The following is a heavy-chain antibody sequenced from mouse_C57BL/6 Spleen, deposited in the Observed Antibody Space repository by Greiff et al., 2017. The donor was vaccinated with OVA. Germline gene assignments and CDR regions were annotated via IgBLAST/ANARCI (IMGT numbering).Heavy chain of an antibody. D-gene: IGHD2-2*01. Sequence: VQLQESGAELVKPGASVKMSCKASGYTFTSYWITWVKQRPGQGLEWIGDIYPGSGSTNYNEKFKSKATLTVDTSSSTAYMQLSSLTSEDSAVYYCARSEVTTGFDYWGQGTTLTVSS. CDR1: GYTFTSYW. V-gene: IGHV1-55*01. J-gene: IGHJ2*01. CDR2: IYPGSGST. CDR3: ARSEVTTGFDY.